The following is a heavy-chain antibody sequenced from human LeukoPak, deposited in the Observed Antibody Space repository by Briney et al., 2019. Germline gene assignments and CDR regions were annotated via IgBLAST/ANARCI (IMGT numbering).Heavy chain of an antibody. CDR1: GFTFSSYA. Sequence: GGSLRLSCAASGFTFSSYAMHWVRQAPGKGLEWVAVISYDGSNKYYADSVKGRFTISRDNSKNTLYLQMNSLRAEDTAVYYCARDPGYCSSTSCYFDAFDIWGQGTMVTVSS. J-gene: IGHJ3*02. CDR3: ARDPGYCSSTSCYFDAFDI. V-gene: IGHV3-30-3*01. D-gene: IGHD2-2*01. CDR2: ISYDGSNK.